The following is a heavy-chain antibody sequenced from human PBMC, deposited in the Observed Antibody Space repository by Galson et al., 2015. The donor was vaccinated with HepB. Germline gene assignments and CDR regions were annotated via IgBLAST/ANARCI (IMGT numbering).Heavy chain of an antibody. CDR1: GYTFTSYA. Sequence: SVKVSCKASGYTFTSYAMHWVRQAPGQRLEWMGWINAGNGNTKYSQKFQGRVTITRDTSASTAYMELSSLRSEDTAVYYCARDEESARGYSGYLTWLDYWGQGTLVTVSS. CDR3: ARDEESARGYSGYLTWLDY. V-gene: IGHV1-3*01. CDR2: INAGNGNT. D-gene: IGHD5-12*01. J-gene: IGHJ4*02.